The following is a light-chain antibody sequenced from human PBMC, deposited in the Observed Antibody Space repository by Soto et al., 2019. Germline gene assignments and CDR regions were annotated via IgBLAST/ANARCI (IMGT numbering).Light chain of an antibody. CDR2: GAS. Sequence: EIVLTQSPGTLSLSPGERATLSCRASQTFSNSFLSWFQQIPGQAPRLLIYGASSRATGIPDRFSGTGSGTDFTLTISSLEPEDFAVYYCHHYGTSPPWTFGQGTKVDIK. CDR3: HHYGTSPPWT. J-gene: IGKJ1*01. V-gene: IGKV3-20*01. CDR1: QTFSNSF.